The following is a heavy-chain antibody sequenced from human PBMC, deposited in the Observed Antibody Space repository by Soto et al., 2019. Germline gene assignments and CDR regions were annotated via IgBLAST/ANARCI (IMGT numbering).Heavy chain of an antibody. D-gene: IGHD2-8*01. V-gene: IGHV4-39*07. J-gene: IGHJ4*02. Sequence: PSETLSLTCIVSGGSISSSSYYWCWIRQPPGKGLEWIGSIYYSGSTYYNPSLKSRVTISVDTSKNQFSLKLTSVTAADTAIYFCARLVYDTRLNYMYFDFWGQGALVTVSS. CDR2: IYYSGST. CDR3: ARLVYDTRLNYMYFDF. CDR1: GGSISSSSYY.